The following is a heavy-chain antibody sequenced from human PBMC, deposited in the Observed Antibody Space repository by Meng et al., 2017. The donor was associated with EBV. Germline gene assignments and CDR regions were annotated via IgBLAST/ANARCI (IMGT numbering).Heavy chain of an antibody. CDR2: IYWDDDK. J-gene: IGHJ5*02. D-gene: IGHD6-13*01. CDR3: AHRRDEYSSSWYGWFDP. Sequence: QITFKGSGTTLVKPTQTLTLICTFSGFSPSTSGVGVGWIRKPPGKALEWLALIYWDDDKRYSPSLKSRLTITKDTSKNQVVLTMTNMDPVDTATYYCAHRRDEYSSSWYGWFDPWGQGTLVTVSS. CDR1: GFSPSTSGVG. V-gene: IGHV2-5*02.